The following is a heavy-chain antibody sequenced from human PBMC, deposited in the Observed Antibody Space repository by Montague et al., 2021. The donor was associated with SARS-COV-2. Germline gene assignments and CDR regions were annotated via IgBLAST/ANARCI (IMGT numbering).Heavy chain of an antibody. CDR1: SGSISPSDTHY. Sequence: SETLSLTCVVSSGSISPSDTHYWGWVRQAPGKGLEWIATIPYSGSTSYNPPLRSRVTISVDTSKSQISLNLRSVTAADTSVYYCARHSTTHAFDPWARGSWSPSP. V-gene: IGHV4-39*01. CDR2: IPYSGST. D-gene: IGHD1-1*01. J-gene: IGHJ5*02. CDR3: ARHSTTHAFDP.